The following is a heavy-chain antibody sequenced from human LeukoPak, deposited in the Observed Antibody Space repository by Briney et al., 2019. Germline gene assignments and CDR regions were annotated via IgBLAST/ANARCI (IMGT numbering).Heavy chain of an antibody. J-gene: IGHJ3*02. CDR3: VRGGQGDGYSAGEAFDI. Sequence: SQTLSLTCAISGDSVSSNSTACNWIRQSPSRGLEWLGRTYYRSKWYSDYAVSVKSRITINPDTSKNQFSLQLNSVTPEDTAVYYCVRGGQGDGYSAGEAFDIWGQGTMVTVSS. CDR1: GDSVSSNSTA. V-gene: IGHV6-1*01. D-gene: IGHD5-24*01. CDR2: TYYRSKWYS.